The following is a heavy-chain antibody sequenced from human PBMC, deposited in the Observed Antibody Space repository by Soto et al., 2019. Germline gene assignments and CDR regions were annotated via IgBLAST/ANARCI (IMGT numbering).Heavy chain of an antibody. V-gene: IGHV3-11*01. CDR1: GFTFSDSY. CDR3: ARVSWREKYGTDV. CDR2: ITFSGNTV. J-gene: IGHJ6*02. Sequence: PGGSLRLSCAASGFTFSDSYMSWIRQAPGKGLEWISYITFSGNTVYYADSLKGRFTISRDNAKNSLYLQMNRLRAEDTAVYYCARVSWREKYGTDVWGQGTTVTV.